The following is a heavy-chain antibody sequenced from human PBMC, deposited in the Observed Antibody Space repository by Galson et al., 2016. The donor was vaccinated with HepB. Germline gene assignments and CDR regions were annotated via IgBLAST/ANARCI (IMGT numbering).Heavy chain of an antibody. CDR1: GDSVSSNSAT. D-gene: IGHD2-21*01. V-gene: IGHV6-1*01. CDR2: TYYRSKWFN. CDR3: VRQYSSTSFYYGLDV. Sequence: CAISGDSVSSNSATWNWIRQSPSRGLEWLGRTYYRSKWFNDYATAVKTRININPDTSKNHFSLQLNSVTPEDTAMYYCVRQYSSTSFYYGLDVWGQGPTVPVSS. J-gene: IGHJ6*02.